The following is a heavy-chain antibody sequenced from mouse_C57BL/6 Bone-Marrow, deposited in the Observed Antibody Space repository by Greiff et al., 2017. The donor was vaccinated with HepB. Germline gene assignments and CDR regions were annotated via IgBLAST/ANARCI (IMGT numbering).Heavy chain of an antibody. J-gene: IGHJ2*01. CDR2: INPNYGTT. CDR3: ARGFITTVVATPYFDY. CDR1: GYSFTDYN. Sequence: VQLQQSGPELVKPGASVKISCKASGYSFTDYNMNWVKQSNGKSLEWIGVINPNYGTTSYNQKFKGKATLTVDQSSSTAYMQLNSLTSEDSAVYYCARGFITTVVATPYFDYWGQGTTLTVAS. V-gene: IGHV1-39*01. D-gene: IGHD1-1*01.